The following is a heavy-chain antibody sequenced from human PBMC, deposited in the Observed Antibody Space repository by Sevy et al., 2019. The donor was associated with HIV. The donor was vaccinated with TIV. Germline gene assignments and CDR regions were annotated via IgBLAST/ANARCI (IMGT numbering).Heavy chain of an antibody. CDR1: GFSFSSYA. CDR3: SREDYYFIMDV. V-gene: IGHV3-30*04. CDR2: ISCDGSNK. Sequence: GGSLRLSCAASGFSFSSYAMHWVRQAPGKGLEWVAEISCDGSNKYYEYSVKGRCTITRGNSKNTLYLQLNSLRAEDTAVYFCSREDYYFIMDVWGQGTTVTVSS. J-gene: IGHJ6*02.